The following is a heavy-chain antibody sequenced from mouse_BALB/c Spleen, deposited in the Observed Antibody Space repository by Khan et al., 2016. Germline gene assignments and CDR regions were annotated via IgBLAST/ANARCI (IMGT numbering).Heavy chain of an antibody. CDR3: ARSVYYGSYFDY. CDR2: IYPGSGNT. Sequence: QVQLQQSGAELARPGASVKLSCKASGYTFADYYINWVKQRTGQGLEWIGEIYPGSGNTYYNEKFKGKATLTAAKSSSTAYMQLRSLTSEDSAVYFCARSVYYGSYFDYWGQGTTLTVSS. V-gene: IGHV1-77*01. CDR1: GYTFADYY. J-gene: IGHJ2*01. D-gene: IGHD2-2*01.